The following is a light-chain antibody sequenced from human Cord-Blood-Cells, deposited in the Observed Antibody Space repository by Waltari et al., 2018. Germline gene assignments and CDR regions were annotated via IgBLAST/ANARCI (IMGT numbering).Light chain of an antibody. CDR1: SSDVGGYNS. J-gene: IGLJ1*01. Sequence: QSALTQPASVSGSPGQSITISCTGTSSDVGGYNSVSWYQQHPGKAPKLMIYEVSNRPSGVSNRFSGSKSGNTASLTISGRQAEDEADYYCSSYTSSSTYVFGTGTKVTVL. CDR2: EVS. CDR3: SSYTSSSTYV. V-gene: IGLV2-14*01.